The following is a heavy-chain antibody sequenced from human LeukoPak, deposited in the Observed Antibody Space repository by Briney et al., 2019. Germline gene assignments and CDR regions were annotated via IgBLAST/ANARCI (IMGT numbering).Heavy chain of an antibody. D-gene: IGHD6-6*01. V-gene: IGHV3-30-3*01. CDR1: GFTFSSYA. CDR3: ARDMQGWQLVPSPSRLYFDY. J-gene: IGHJ4*02. Sequence: PGGSLRLSCAASGFTFSSYAMHWVRQAPGKGLEWVAVISYDGSNKYYADSVKGRFTISRDNSKNTLYLQMNSLRAEDTAVYYCARDMQGWQLVPSPSRLYFDYWGQGTLVTVSS. CDR2: ISYDGSNK.